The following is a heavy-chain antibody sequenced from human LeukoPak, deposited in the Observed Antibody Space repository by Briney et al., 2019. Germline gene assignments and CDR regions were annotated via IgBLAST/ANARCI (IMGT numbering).Heavy chain of an antibody. V-gene: IGHV3-49*04. CDR1: GFTFGNYA. CDR2: IRSKAYGGTT. Sequence: GGSLRLSCAASGFTFGNYAMTWVRQAPGKGLEWVGFIRSKAYGGTTEYAASVKGRFTISRDDSKSIAYLQMNSLKTEDTAVYYCTRASSSWRGDNYWGQGTLVTVSS. J-gene: IGHJ4*02. D-gene: IGHD6-13*01. CDR3: TRASSSWRGDNY.